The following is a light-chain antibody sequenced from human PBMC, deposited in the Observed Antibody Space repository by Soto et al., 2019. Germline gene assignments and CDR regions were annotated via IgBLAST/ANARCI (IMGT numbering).Light chain of an antibody. J-gene: IGLJ1*01. CDR3: AAWDDSLNGYV. V-gene: IGLV1-44*01. Sequence: QSVLTQPPSASGTPGQRVTISCSGSGSNIGSNTVNWYQQLPGMAPKLLIYSNNQRPSGVPDRFSGSKSGTSASLAISGLQSEDEADYYCAAWDDSLNGYVFGNGTKVTVL. CDR1: GSNIGSNT. CDR2: SNN.